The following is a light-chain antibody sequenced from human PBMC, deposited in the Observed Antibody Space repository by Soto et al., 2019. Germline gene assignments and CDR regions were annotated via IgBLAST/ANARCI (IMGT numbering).Light chain of an antibody. Sequence: HSLLRRPPSVSGAPGQRVSISCTGSTSNIGAPYDVHWYQHLPGTAPKLLIYGDNNRPSGVPDRFSGSKSGTSASLAIIRLQAEDEGDYYCQSYDLSLRNYVFGSGTKVTVL. CDR1: TSNIGAPYD. V-gene: IGLV1-40*01. J-gene: IGLJ1*01. CDR2: GDN. CDR3: QSYDLSLRNYV.